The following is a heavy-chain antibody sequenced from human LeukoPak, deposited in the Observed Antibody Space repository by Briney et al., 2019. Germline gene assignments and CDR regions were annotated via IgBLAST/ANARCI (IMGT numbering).Heavy chain of an antibody. J-gene: IGHJ6*03. D-gene: IGHD5-18*01. V-gene: IGHV1-2*02. Sequence: APVKVSCKASGYTFTGYYMHWVRQAPGQGLEWMGWISPNSGGTNYAQKFQGRVTMTRDTSISTAYMELSRLRSDDTAVYYCAREKTDTAMAQPYYYYYYMDVWGKGTTVTVSS. CDR2: ISPNSGGT. CDR1: GYTFTGYY. CDR3: AREKTDTAMAQPYYYYYYMDV.